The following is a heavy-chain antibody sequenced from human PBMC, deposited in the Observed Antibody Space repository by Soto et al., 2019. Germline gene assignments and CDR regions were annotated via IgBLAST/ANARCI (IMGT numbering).Heavy chain of an antibody. D-gene: IGHD1-26*01. CDR2: ISGSGGST. CDR1: GITFGSRA. J-gene: IGHJ6*02. CDR3: AKPLGGYYYYGMDV. V-gene: IGHV3-23*01. Sequence: EVQLLESGGDLIQPGGSLRLSCVASGITFGSRAMSWVRQAPGEGLEWVSGISGSGGSTYYADSVKGRFTISRDNSKNTLFLQMNSLTAEDTAVYYCAKPLGGYYYYGMDVWGQGTTVTVSS.